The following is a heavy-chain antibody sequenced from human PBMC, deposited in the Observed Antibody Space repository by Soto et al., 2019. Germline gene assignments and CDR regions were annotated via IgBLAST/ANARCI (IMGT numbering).Heavy chain of an antibody. D-gene: IGHD6-19*01. Sequence: QVQLVQSGAEVKKPGSSVKVSCKASGGTFSSYAISWVRQAPGQGLEWMGGIIPIFGTANYAQKFQGRVTIPADESTSTAYMELSSLRSEDTAVYYCATVGWLVLQDAFDIWGQGTMVTVSS. V-gene: IGHV1-69*12. CDR2: IIPIFGTA. CDR1: GGTFSSYA. CDR3: ATVGWLVLQDAFDI. J-gene: IGHJ3*02.